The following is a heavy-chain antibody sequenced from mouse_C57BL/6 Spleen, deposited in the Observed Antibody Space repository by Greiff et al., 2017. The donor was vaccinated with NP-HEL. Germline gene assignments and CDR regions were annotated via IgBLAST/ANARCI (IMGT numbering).Heavy chain of an antibody. CDR3: ASARIYDGYFAWFAY. CDR1: GFTFSSYA. V-gene: IGHV5-4*01. J-gene: IGHJ3*01. D-gene: IGHD2-3*01. CDR2: ISDGGSYT. Sequence: EVQLVESGGGLVKPGGSLKLSCAASGFTFSSYAMSWVRQTPEKRLEWVATISDGGSYTYYPDNVKGRFTISRDNAKNNLYLQMSHLKSEDTAMYYCASARIYDGYFAWFAYWGQGTLVTVSA.